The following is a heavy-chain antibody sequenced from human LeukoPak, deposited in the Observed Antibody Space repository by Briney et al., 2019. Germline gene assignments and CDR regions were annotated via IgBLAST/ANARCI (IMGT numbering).Heavy chain of an antibody. Sequence: PSETLSLTCAVYGGSFSGYYWSWIRQPPGKGLEWIGEINHSGSTNCNPSLKSRVTISVDTAKNQFSLKLSSVTAADTALYYGASGGGQHLVLGYWFDPWGQGTLVTVSS. CDR2: INHSGST. J-gene: IGHJ5*02. V-gene: IGHV4-34*01. CDR1: GGSFSGYY. D-gene: IGHD6-13*01. CDR3: ASGGGQHLVLGYWFDP.